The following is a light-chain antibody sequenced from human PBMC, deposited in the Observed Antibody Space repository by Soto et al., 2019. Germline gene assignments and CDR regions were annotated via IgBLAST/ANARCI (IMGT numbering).Light chain of an antibody. CDR3: HRYGDSPPNT. CDR1: QSVNSRF. J-gene: IGKJ2*01. Sequence: EIVLTQSPGTLSLSPGESATLSCRASQSVNSRFLAWYQHKPGQAPRLLIYAASTRATGIPDRFSGSASGTDFFTLTISRLELEDFAVYYCHRYGDSPPNTFGQGTKLEIK. CDR2: AAS. V-gene: IGKV3-20*01.